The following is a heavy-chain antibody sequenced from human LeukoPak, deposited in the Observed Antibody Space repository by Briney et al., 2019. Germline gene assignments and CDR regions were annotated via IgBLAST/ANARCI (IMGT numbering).Heavy chain of an antibody. CDR3: ARGYSSSWSPYFDY. CDR1: GGSISSGDYY. V-gene: IGHV4-30-4*08. CDR2: IYYSGST. Sequence: SEALSLTCTVSGGSISSGDYYWSWIRQPPGKGLEWIGYIYYSGSTYYNPPLKSRVTISVDTSKNQFSLKLSSVTAADTAVYYCARGYSSSWSPYFDYRGQGTLVTVSS. D-gene: IGHD6-13*01. J-gene: IGHJ4*02.